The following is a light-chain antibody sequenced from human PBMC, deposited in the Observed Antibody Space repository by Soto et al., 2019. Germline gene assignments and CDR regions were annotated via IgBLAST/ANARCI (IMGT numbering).Light chain of an antibody. CDR2: GAS. Sequence: IVMTQSPATLYVSPGERATLSCRASQSVSTILAWFQQRPGQAPRLLISGASTRAAGIPARFSGSGSGTEFTLTISSLQSEDFAVYYCQQHNDWPPTFGQGSKADVK. CDR3: QQHNDWPPT. V-gene: IGKV3-15*01. CDR1: QSVSTI. J-gene: IGKJ1*01.